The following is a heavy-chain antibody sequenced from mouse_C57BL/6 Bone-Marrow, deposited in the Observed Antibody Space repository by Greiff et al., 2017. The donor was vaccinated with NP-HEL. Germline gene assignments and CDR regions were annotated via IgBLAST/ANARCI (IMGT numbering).Heavy chain of an antibody. Sequence: VQLQQSGPELVKPGASVKMSCKASGYTFTSYWMHWVKQRPGQGLEWIGMIHPNSGSTNYNEKFKSKATLTVDKSSSTAYKILSSMASEYSAVYYCARNYGNYVGTWFAYWGQGTLVTVSA. CDR3: ARNYGNYVGTWFAY. CDR1: GYTFTSYW. J-gene: IGHJ3*01. V-gene: IGHV1-64*01. CDR2: IHPNSGST. D-gene: IGHD2-1*01.